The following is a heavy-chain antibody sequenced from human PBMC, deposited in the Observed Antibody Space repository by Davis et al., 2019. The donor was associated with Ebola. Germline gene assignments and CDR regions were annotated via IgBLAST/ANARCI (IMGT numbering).Heavy chain of an antibody. D-gene: IGHD5-18*01. CDR2: IYYSGST. Sequence: MPSETLSLTCTVSGGSISSYYWGWIRQPPGKGLEWIGSIYYSGSTNYNPSLKSRVTISVDTSKNQFSLKLSSVTAADTAVYYCARDGYSYGYYYYGMDVWGKGTTVTVSS. J-gene: IGHJ6*04. V-gene: IGHV4-59*01. CDR3: ARDGYSYGYYYYGMDV. CDR1: GGSISSYY.